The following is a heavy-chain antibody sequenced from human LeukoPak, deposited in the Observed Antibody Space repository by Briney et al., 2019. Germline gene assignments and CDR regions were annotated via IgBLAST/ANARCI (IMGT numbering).Heavy chain of an antibody. V-gene: IGHV4-38-2*02. Sequence: SETLSLTCTVSGYSISSGYYWGWIRQPPGKGLEWIGSIYHSGSTYYNPSLKSRVTISVDTSKNQFSLKLSSVTAADTAVYYCARDLDFSQNWCDLWGQGTRVTVSS. J-gene: IGHJ5*02. CDR1: GYSISSGYY. CDR2: IYHSGST. CDR3: ARDLDFSQNWCDL. D-gene: IGHD3/OR15-3a*01.